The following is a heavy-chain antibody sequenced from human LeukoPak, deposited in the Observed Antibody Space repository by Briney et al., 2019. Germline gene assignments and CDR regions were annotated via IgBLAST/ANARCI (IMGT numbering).Heavy chain of an antibody. CDR2: INPNSGGT. CDR3: ARVESSGYYGWFDP. J-gene: IGHJ5*02. CDR1: GYTFTGYY. D-gene: IGHD3-22*01. V-gene: IGHV1-2*02. Sequence: GASVKVSCKASGYTFTGYYMHWVRQAPGQGLEWMGWINPNSGGTNYAQKFQGRVTMTRDTSISTAYMELSRLRSDDTAVYYCARVESSGYYGWFDPWGQGTLVTVSS.